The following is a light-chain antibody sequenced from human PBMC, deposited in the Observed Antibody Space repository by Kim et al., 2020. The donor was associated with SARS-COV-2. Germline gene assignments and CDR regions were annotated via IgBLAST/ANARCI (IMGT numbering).Light chain of an antibody. J-gene: IGKJ1*01. CDR2: GAS. CDR1: QSISSS. Sequence: VSPGERAPLSCRASQSISSSLAWYQQKPGQAPRLLIYGASTRATGIPARFSGSGSGTEFTLTISSLQSEDFAVYHCQQYNKWPKAFGQGTKVDIK. V-gene: IGKV3-15*01. CDR3: QQYNKWPKA.